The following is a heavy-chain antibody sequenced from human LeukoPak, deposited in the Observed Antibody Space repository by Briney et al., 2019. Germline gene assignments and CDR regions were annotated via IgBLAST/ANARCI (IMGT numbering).Heavy chain of an antibody. CDR1: GFIFSSYW. Sequence: GGSLRLSCAASGFIFSSYWMSWVRQAPGKGLEWVSLISGSGGGTYFADSVKGRFTISRDNSKNTLYLQMDGLRAEDTAIYYCAPDLRGSAWSLDDWGQGTLVTVSS. CDR3: APDLRGSAWSLDD. V-gene: IGHV3-23*01. CDR2: ISGSGGGT. J-gene: IGHJ4*02. D-gene: IGHD6-13*01.